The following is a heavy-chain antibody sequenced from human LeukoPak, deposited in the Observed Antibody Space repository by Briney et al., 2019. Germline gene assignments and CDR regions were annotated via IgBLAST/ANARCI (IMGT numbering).Heavy chain of an antibody. D-gene: IGHD2-8*02. CDR3: ARGRRGVSRNEAWYFDL. CDR1: TFSFSNYG. J-gene: IGHJ2*01. V-gene: IGHV3-30*02. CDR2: IQYDGSDK. Sequence: GGSLRLSCAASTFSFSNYGMHWVRQVPGKGLEWLAFIQYDGSDKYYADSVKGRFTISRDNAGNSLYLQMNNLRAEDTAVYYCARGRRGVSRNEAWYFDLWGRGTLVTVSS.